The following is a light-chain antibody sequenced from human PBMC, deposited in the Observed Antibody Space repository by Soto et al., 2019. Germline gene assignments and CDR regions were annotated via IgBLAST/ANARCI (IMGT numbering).Light chain of an antibody. CDR1: QSVYSY. CDR3: QQRSNWPRLT. J-gene: IGKJ4*01. Sequence: EIVLTQSPATLSLSPGERATLSCRASQSVYSYLAWYQQKPGQAPRLLIYDASNRATGIPARFSGSGSGTDFTLPISSLEPEDFAVYYCQQRSNWPRLTFGGGTKVEIK. CDR2: DAS. V-gene: IGKV3-11*01.